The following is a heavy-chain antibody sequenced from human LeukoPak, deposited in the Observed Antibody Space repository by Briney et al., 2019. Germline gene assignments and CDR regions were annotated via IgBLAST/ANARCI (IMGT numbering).Heavy chain of an antibody. V-gene: IGHV3-21*04. J-gene: IGHJ5*02. CDR1: GFTFSSYS. Sequence: GGSLRLSCAASGFTFSSYSMNWARQAPGKGLEWVSSISSSSSYIYYADSVKGRFTISRDNSKNTLYLQMNSLRAEDTAVYYCARDLDIAAAGTGSDPWGQGTLVTVSS. D-gene: IGHD6-13*01. CDR2: ISSSSSYI. CDR3: ARDLDIAAAGTGSDP.